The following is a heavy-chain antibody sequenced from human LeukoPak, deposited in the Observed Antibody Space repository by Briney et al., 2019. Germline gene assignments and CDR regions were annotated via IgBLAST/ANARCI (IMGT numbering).Heavy chain of an antibody. V-gene: IGHV1-18*04. D-gene: IGHD3-22*01. CDR3: ARDRGGLVVVTNNWFDP. CDR2: ISAYNGNT. J-gene: IGHJ5*02. CDR1: GYTFTSYY. Sequence: GASVKVSCKASGYTFTSYYMHWVRQAPGQGLEWMGWISAYNGNTNYAQKLQGRVTMTTDTSTSTAYMELRSLRSDDTAVYYCARDRGGLVVVTNNWFDPWGQGTLVTVSS.